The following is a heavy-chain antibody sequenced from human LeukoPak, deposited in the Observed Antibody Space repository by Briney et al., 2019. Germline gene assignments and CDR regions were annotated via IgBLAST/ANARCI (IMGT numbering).Heavy chain of an antibody. CDR2: MNPNSGNT. CDR1: GYTFTSYD. J-gene: IGHJ6*02. CDR3: ARGGITMVRGVITNLGYYYGMDV. D-gene: IGHD3-10*01. V-gene: IGHV1-8*01. Sequence: ASVKVSCKASGYTFTSYDINWVRQATGQGLEWMGWMNPNSGNTNYAQKFQGRVTMTRNTSISTAYMELSSLRSEDTAVYYCARGGITMVRGVITNLGYYYGMDVWGQGTTVTVSS.